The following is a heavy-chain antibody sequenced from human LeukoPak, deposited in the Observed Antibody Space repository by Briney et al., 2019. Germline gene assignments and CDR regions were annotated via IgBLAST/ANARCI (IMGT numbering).Heavy chain of an antibody. J-gene: IGHJ4*02. CDR3: AKASYGLIDY. CDR1: GFTFSSYW. D-gene: IGHD3-10*01. CDR2: IKQDESEK. V-gene: IGHV3-7*03. Sequence: GGSLRLSCAASGFTFSSYWMNWVRQAPGKGLEWVANIKQDESEKYYVDSVKGRFTISRDNAKNSLYLQMDSLRAEDTAVYYCAKASYGLIDYWGQGTLVTVSS.